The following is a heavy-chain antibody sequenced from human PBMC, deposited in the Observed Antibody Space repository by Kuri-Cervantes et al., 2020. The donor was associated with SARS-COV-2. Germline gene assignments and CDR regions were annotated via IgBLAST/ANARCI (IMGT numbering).Heavy chain of an antibody. V-gene: IGHV3-30-3*01. CDR1: GFTFSSYA. D-gene: IGHD3-3*01. CDR3: ARENFWSGSDAFDI. J-gene: IGHJ3*02. CDR2: ISYDGSNK. Sequence: GGSLRLSFAASGFTFSSYAMSWVRQAPSKGLEWVAVISYDGSNKYYADSVKGRFTISRDNSKNTLYLQMNSLRAEDTAVYYCARENFWSGSDAFDIWGQGTMVTVSS.